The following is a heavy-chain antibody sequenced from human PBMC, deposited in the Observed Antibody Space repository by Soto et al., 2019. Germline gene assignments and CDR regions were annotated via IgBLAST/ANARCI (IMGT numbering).Heavy chain of an antibody. D-gene: IGHD6-13*01. CDR2: ISSSGSTI. Sequence: QVQLVESGGGLVKPGGSLRLSCAASGFTFSDYYMSWIRQAPGKGLEWVSYISSSGSTIYYADSVRGRFTISRDNAKNSLYLQMSSLRAEDTAVYYCARDLPSAYSSSTENWFDPWGQGTLVTVSS. V-gene: IGHV3-11*01. J-gene: IGHJ5*02. CDR1: GFTFSDYY. CDR3: ARDLPSAYSSSTENWFDP.